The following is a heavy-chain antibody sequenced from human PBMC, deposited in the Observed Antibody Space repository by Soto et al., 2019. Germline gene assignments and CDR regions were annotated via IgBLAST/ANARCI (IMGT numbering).Heavy chain of an antibody. V-gene: IGHV1-69*02. CDR1: GGTFSSYT. Sequence: QVQLVQSGAEVKKPGSSVKVSCKASGGTFSSYTISWVRQAPGQGLEWMGRIIPILGIANYAQKFQGRVTITADKSTSNAYMELRSLRSEDTAVYYCARVEGYSYGYVDYWGQGTLVTVSS. J-gene: IGHJ4*02. CDR3: ARVEGYSYGYVDY. D-gene: IGHD5-18*01. CDR2: IIPILGIA.